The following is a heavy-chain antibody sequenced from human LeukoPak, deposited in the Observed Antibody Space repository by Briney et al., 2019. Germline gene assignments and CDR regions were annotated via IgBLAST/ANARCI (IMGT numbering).Heavy chain of an antibody. J-gene: IGHJ6*03. D-gene: IGHD4-17*01. CDR2: INSDGSST. CDR3: ARDRRVTTSDYYHYMDV. V-gene: IGHV3-74*01. Sequence: QSGGSLRLSCAASGFTFSSYWMHWVREAPGKGLVWVSQINSDGSSTTYADSVRGRFTISRDNAKNTLYLQLNSLRAEDTAVYYCARDRRVTTSDYYHYMDVWGKGTTVTVSS. CDR1: GFTFSSYW.